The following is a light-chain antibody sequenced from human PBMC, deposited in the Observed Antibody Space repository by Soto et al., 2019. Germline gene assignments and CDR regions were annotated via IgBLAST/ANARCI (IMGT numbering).Light chain of an antibody. CDR2: DAS. CDR3: QQYNNYGT. CDR1: QSVSSW. J-gene: IGKJ1*01. Sequence: DIQMTQSPSTLSASVGDRVTLTCRASQSVSSWLAWYQRRPGQAPKLLIYDASSLASGVPSRFSGSGSGTEFTLTISSLQPDDFATYYCQQYNNYGTFGQGTKVDIK. V-gene: IGKV1-5*01.